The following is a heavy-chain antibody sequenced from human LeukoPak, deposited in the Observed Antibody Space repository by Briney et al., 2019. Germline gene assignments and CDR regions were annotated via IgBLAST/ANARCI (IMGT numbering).Heavy chain of an antibody. CDR1: GGSISSSSYY. Sequence: SETLSLTCTVSGGSISSSSYYWGWIRQPPGKGLEWIGSMYYSGSTYYNPSLKSRVTISLDTSKNQFSLKLSSVTAADTAVYYCARVKFYGYYYYYMDVWGKGTTVTVSS. CDR2: MYYSGST. CDR3: ARVKFYGYYYYYMDV. D-gene: IGHD4-17*01. V-gene: IGHV4-39*01. J-gene: IGHJ6*03.